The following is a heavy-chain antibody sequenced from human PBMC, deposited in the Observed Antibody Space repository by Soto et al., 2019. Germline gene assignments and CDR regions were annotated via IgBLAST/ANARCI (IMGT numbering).Heavy chain of an antibody. J-gene: IGHJ5*02. CDR1: GYTFTSYY. V-gene: IGHV1-46*01. D-gene: IGHD1-26*01. CDR3: ARGGRGSYSLTPLDP. CDR2: INPSGGST. Sequence: QVQLVQSGAEVKKPGASVKVSCKASGYTFTSYYMHWVRQAPGQGLEWMGIINPSGGSTSYAQKFQGRVTMTRDTSTSTVYMALSSLRSEDTAVYYCARGGRGSYSLTPLDPWGQGTLVTVSS.